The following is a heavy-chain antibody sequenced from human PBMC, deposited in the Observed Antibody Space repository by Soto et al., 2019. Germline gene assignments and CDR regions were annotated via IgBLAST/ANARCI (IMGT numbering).Heavy chain of an antibody. CDR2: IYHSGST. CDR1: GGSISSGGYS. CDR3: ATWDLLVYYFDC. D-gene: IGHD1-26*01. V-gene: IGHV4-30-2*02. Sequence: SSETLSLTCAVSGGSISSGGYSWSWIRQPPGKGLEWIGYIYHSGSTYYNPSLKSRVTISVDRSKNQFSLKLSSVTAADTAVYFCATWDLLVYYFDCWGQGIPVTVSS. J-gene: IGHJ4*02.